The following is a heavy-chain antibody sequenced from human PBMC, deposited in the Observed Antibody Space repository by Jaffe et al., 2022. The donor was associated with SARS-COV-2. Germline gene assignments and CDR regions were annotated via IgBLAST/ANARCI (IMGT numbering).Heavy chain of an antibody. CDR2: IYWDDDK. D-gene: IGHD3-22*01. J-gene: IGHJ5*02. V-gene: IGHV2-5*02. Sequence: QITLKESGPTLVKPTQTLTLTCTFSGFSLSTSGVGVGWIRQPPGKALEWLALIYWDDDKRYSPSLKSRLTITKDTSKNQVVLTMTNMDPVDTATYYCAHRNPPSYDSSGYMEPGFDPWGQGTLVTVSS. CDR3: AHRNPPSYDSSGYMEPGFDP. CDR1: GFSLSTSGVG.